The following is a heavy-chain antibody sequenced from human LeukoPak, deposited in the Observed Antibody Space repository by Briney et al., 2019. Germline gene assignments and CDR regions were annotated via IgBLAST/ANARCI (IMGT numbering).Heavy chain of an antibody. J-gene: IGHJ4*02. CDR1: GGSISSSSYY. V-gene: IGHV4-39*01. CDR2: IYYSGST. Sequence: SETLSLTCTVSGGSISSSSYYWGWIRQPPGKGLEWIGSIYYSGSTYYNPSLKSRVTISVDTSKNQFSQKLSSVTAADTAVYYCARLWMMYYYDSRAYFDCWGQGTLVTVSS. CDR3: ARLWMMYYYDSRAYFDC. D-gene: IGHD3-22*01.